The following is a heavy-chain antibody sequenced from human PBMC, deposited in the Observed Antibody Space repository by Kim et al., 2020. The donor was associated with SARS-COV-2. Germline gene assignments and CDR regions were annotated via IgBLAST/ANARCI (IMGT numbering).Heavy chain of an antibody. J-gene: IGHJ4*02. CDR3: ARVDWDGGNSYYFDY. V-gene: IGHV3-48*03. D-gene: IGHD2-21*02. Sequence: GGSLRLSCAASGFTFSSYEMNWVRQAPGKGLEWVSYISSSGSTIYYADSVKGRFTISRDNAKNSLYLQMNSLRAEDTAVYYCARVDWDGGNSYYFDYWGQGTLVTVSS. CDR2: ISSSGSTI. CDR1: GFTFSSYE.